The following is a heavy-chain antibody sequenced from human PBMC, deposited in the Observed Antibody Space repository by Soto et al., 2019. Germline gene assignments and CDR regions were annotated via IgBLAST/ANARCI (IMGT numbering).Heavy chain of an antibody. CDR1: GYIFTSYA. Sequence: GASVKVSCKTSGYIFTSYAMHWVRQAPGQRPEWMGWINAGNGNTKYAQNLLDRATFTRDTSASTVYMELSSLRSEDTAVYYCARGNTAPADYWGRGTLVTVSS. V-gene: IGHV1-3*01. CDR3: ARGNTAPADY. J-gene: IGHJ4*02. CDR2: INAGNGNT.